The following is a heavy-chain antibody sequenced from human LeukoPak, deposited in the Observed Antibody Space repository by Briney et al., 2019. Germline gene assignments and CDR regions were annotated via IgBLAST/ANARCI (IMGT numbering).Heavy chain of an antibody. CDR1: GGTFSSYA. D-gene: IGHD3-22*01. CDR2: IIPIFGTA. V-gene: IGHV1-69*13. Sequence: ASVKVPRKASGGTFSSYAISWVRQAPGQGLEWMGGIIPIFGTANYAQKFQGRVTITADESTSTAYMELSSLRSEDTAVYYCATEYYDSSGYFQDYWGQGTLVTVSS. J-gene: IGHJ4*02. CDR3: ATEYYDSSGYFQDY.